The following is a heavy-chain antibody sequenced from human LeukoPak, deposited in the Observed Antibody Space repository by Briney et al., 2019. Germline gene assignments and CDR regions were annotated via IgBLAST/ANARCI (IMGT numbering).Heavy chain of an antibody. CDR2: IYYSGST. J-gene: IGHJ5*02. Sequence: NPSETLSLTCTVSGGSISNYYWTWIRQPPGKGLEWIGYIYYSGSTNYNPSLKSRVTMSVDTSNNQFSLKLSSVTAADTAVYYCARESGGWFDPWGQGTLVTVSS. CDR3: ARESGGWFDP. D-gene: IGHD1-26*01. V-gene: IGHV4-59*01. CDR1: GGSISNYY.